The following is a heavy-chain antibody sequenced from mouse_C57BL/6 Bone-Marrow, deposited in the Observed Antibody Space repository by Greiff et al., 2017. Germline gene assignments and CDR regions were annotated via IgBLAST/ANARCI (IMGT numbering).Heavy chain of an antibody. CDR1: GYTFTSYW. V-gene: IGHV1-7*01. CDR2: INPSSSYT. J-gene: IGHJ1*03. CDR3: AKGTPFYYGSSHWYFDV. Sequence: QVQLKESGAELAKPGASVKLSCKASGYTFTSYWMHWVKQRPGQGLEWIGYINPSSSYTKYNQKFKDKATLTADKSSSTAYMQLSSLTYEDSAVYYCAKGTPFYYGSSHWYFDVWGTGTTVTVSS. D-gene: IGHD1-1*01.